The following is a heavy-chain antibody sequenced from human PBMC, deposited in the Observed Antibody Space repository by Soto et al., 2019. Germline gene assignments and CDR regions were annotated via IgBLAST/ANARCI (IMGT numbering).Heavy chain of an antibody. V-gene: IGHV3-53*01. CDR3: GPQRGGGGY. CDR1: GFTVSNNY. Sequence: EVQLVESGGGLIQPGGSLRLSCAVSGFTVSNNYMSWVRQAPGKGLEGVSVIYSGGYTAYGDSVKGRFTISRDNSKNTLFLKKKGRRADDAAVFYWGPQRGGGGYWGQGTLVTVSS. CDR2: IYSGGYT. J-gene: IGHJ4*02. D-gene: IGHD6-25*01.